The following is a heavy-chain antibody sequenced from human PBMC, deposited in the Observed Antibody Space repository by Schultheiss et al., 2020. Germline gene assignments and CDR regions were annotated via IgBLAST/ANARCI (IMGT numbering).Heavy chain of an antibody. CDR2: TYYRSKWYN. V-gene: IGHV6-1*01. D-gene: IGHD2-15*01. CDR1: GDSVSSNSAA. J-gene: IGHJ3*02. Sequence: SQTLSLTCAISGDSVSSNSAAWNWIRQSPSRGLEWLGRTYYRSKWYNDYAVSVKSRITINPDTSKNQFSLQLNSVTPEDTAVYYCARECYCSGGSCYADDAFDIWGEGTMVTVSS. CDR3: ARECYCSGGSCYADDAFDI.